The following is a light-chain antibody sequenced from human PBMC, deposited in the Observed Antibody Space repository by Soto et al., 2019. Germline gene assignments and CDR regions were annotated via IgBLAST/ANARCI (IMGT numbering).Light chain of an antibody. V-gene: IGLV2-14*01. CDR3: SSYTSSSTRL. Sequence: QSALTQPASVSGSPGQSITISCTGTSSDVGGYNYVSWYQQHPGKAPKLMIYEVSNRPSGVSNRFSGSKSGNTASLTISGLQAEDEADYYCSSYTSSSTRLFGGGTKLTVL. J-gene: IGLJ2*01. CDR2: EVS. CDR1: SSDVGGYNY.